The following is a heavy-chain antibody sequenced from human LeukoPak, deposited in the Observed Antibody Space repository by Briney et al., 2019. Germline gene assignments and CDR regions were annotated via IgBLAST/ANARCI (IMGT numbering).Heavy chain of an antibody. V-gene: IGHV4-59*08. CDR2: IYYSGST. CDR1: GGSISSYY. J-gene: IGHJ4*02. CDR3: ARLRRAATAGGFDY. Sequence: SETLSLTCTVSGGSISSYYWSWIRQPPGKGLEWIGYIYYSGSTNYNPSLKSRVTISVDTSKNQFSLKLSSVTAADTAVYYCARLRRAATAGGFDYWGQGTLVTVSS. D-gene: IGHD6-13*01.